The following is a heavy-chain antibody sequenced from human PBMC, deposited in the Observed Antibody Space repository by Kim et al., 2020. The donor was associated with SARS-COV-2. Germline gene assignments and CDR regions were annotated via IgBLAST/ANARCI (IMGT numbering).Heavy chain of an antibody. Sequence: GESLKISCKGSGYSFTSYWIGWVRQMPGKGLEWMGIIYPGDSDTRYSPSFQGQVTISADKSISTAYLQWSSLKASDTAMYYCASQQEARDGYNPRGDAFDIWGQGTMVTVSS. CDR3: ASQQEARDGYNPRGDAFDI. D-gene: IGHD5-12*01. V-gene: IGHV5-51*01. CDR2: IYPGDSDT. J-gene: IGHJ3*02. CDR1: GYSFTSYW.